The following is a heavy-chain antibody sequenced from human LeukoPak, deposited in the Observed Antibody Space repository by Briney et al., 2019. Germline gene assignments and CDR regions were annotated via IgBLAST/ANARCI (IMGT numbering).Heavy chain of an antibody. J-gene: IGHJ3*02. Sequence: KSSETLSLTCTVSGDITHYWGWIRQPPGKGLECIGSIYFSGSTYYNPSLKSRVTISVDTSKNQFSLKLSSVTAADTAVYYCARAHLTSIAVAGLEAFDIWGQGTMVTVSS. CDR2: IYFSGST. D-gene: IGHD6-19*01. CDR3: ARAHLTSIAVAGLEAFDI. CDR1: GDITHY. V-gene: IGHV4-39*07.